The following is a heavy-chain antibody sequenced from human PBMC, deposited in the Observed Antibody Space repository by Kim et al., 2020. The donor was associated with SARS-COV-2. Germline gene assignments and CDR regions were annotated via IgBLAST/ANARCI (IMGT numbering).Heavy chain of an antibody. CDR3: RSSHRYSGSYYDY. J-gene: IGHJ4*02. Sequence: YNPSLKRRVTISEDKSKNQFSQKLGAVTAADTAVYYGRSSHRYSGSYYDYWGQGTLVTVSS. D-gene: IGHD1-26*01. V-gene: IGHV4-34*06.